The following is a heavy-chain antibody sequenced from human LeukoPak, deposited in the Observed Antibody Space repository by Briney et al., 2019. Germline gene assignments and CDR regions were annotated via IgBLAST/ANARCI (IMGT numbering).Heavy chain of an antibody. CDR2: IRSKAYGGTT. CDR3: TRDTYYYDSSGYLTH. CDR1: GFTFSSYA. V-gene: IGHV3-49*03. D-gene: IGHD3-22*01. Sequence: GGSLRLSCAASGFTFSSYAMSWFRQAPGKGLEWVGFIRSKAYGGTTEYAASVKGRFTISRDDSKSIAYLQMNSLKTEDTAVYYCTRDTYYYDSSGYLTHWGQGTLVTVSS. J-gene: IGHJ4*02.